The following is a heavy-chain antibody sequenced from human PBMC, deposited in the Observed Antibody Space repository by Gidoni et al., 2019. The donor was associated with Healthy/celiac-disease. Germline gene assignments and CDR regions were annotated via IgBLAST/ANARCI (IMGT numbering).Heavy chain of an antibody. CDR3: AKDGAARGAFDI. D-gene: IGHD3-16*01. V-gene: IGHV3-23*01. J-gene: IGHJ3*02. CDR2: ISGSGGST. CDR1: GFTFRSYA. Sequence: EVHLLESGGGLFQTGRSLRLSCAASGFTFRSYAMSWVRQAPGKGLEWVSAISGSGGSTYYADSVKGRFTISRDNAKNTLYLQMNSLRAEDTAVYYCAKDGAARGAFDIWGQGTMVTVSS.